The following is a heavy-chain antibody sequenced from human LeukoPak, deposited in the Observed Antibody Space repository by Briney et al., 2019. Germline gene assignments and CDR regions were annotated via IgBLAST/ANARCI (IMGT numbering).Heavy chain of an antibody. V-gene: IGHV4-4*07. D-gene: IGHD2-21*02. CDR2: IYTSGST. J-gene: IGHJ4*02. CDR1: GGSISSYY. CDR3: AREAYCGGDCYSGFDY. Sequence: SETLSLTCTVSGGSISSYYWSWIRRPAGKGLEWIGRIYTSGSTNYNPSLKSRVTMSVDTSKNQFSLKLSSVTAADTAVYYCAREAYCGGDCYSGFDYWGQGTLVTVSS.